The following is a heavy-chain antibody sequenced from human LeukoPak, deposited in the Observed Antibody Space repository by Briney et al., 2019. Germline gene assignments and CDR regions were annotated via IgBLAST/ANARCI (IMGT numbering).Heavy chain of an antibody. CDR3: ARDRGTWNDDGFDY. Sequence: SETLSLTCTVSGGSIGGNNYYWGWIRQPPGKGLEWIGSIYYSGYTYYNPSLKSRVTISVDTSKNQFSLKLSSVTAADTAVYYCARDRGTWNDDGFDYWGQGTLVTVSS. CDR2: IYYSGYT. CDR1: GGSIGGNNYY. V-gene: IGHV4-39*07. J-gene: IGHJ4*02. D-gene: IGHD1-1*01.